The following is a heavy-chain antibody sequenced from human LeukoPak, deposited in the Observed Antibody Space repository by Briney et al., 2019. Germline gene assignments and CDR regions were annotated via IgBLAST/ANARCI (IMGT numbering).Heavy chain of an antibody. V-gene: IGHV3-23*01. CDR1: GFTFSSYA. CDR3: AKWLVSSSWYYYYGMDV. J-gene: IGHJ6*02. D-gene: IGHD6-13*01. CDR2: ISTSGGST. Sequence: GGSLRLSCAASGFTFSSYAMSWARQAPEKGLEWVSGISTSGGSTYYADSVKGRFTISRDNSKNTLYLQVNSLRAEDMAVYYCAKWLVSSSWYYYYGMDVWGQGTTVTVSS.